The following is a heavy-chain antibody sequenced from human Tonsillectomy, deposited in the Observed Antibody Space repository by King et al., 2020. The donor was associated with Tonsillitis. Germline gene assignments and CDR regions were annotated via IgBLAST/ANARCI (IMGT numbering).Heavy chain of an antibody. CDR2: IYHSGST. Sequence: QLQESGSGLVKPSQTLSLTCAVSGGSISSGGYSWSWIRQPPGKGLEWIGYIYHSGSTYYNPSLKSRVTISVDRSKNQFSLKLNSVTAADTAVYYCARGPPGPTKDLNWFDPWGQGTLVTVSS. J-gene: IGHJ5*02. CDR3: ARGPPGPTKDLNWFDP. CDR1: GGSISSGGYS. V-gene: IGHV4-30-2*01. D-gene: IGHD3-10*01.